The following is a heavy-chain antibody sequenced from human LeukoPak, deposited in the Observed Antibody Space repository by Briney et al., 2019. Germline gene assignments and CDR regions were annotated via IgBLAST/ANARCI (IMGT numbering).Heavy chain of an antibody. CDR1: GFTFSSYG. CDR3: ATHSPGYCSFTSCYAGSDY. Sequence: GGSLRLSCAASGFTFSSYGMHWVRQAPGKGLEWVAFIRYDGSNKYYADSVKGRFTISRDNSKNTLYLQMSSLRAEDTAVFYCATHSPGYCSFTSCYAGSDYWGQGTLVTVSS. J-gene: IGHJ4*02. D-gene: IGHD2-2*01. V-gene: IGHV3-30*02. CDR2: IRYDGSNK.